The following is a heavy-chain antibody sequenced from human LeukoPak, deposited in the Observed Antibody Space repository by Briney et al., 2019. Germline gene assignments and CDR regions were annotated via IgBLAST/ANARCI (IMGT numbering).Heavy chain of an antibody. D-gene: IGHD3-10*01. Sequence: SGGSLRLSCAASGFTFSSYSMHWVRQASGRGLEWVGRITGRANSYATAYAASVRGRFTISRDDSKNTAFLQMNSLKTEDTAVYYCTRYLDGGDSRPFDYWGQGTLVTVSS. CDR1: GFTFSSYS. CDR3: TRYLDGGDSRPFDY. V-gene: IGHV3-73*01. J-gene: IGHJ4*02. CDR2: ITGRANSYAT.